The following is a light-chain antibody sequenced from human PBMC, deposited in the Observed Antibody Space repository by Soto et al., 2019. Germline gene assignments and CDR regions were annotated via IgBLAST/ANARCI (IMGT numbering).Light chain of an antibody. CDR2: EVS. Sequence: QSVLTQPPSASGSPGQSVTISCTGTSSDVGGYNYVSWYQQHPGKAPKLIIYEVSQRPSGVPDRFSGSKSGNTASLTVSGLQAEDEADYYCCSYAGGNNFYVFGAGTKVTV. CDR3: CSYAGGNNFYV. J-gene: IGLJ1*01. CDR1: SSDVGGYNY. V-gene: IGLV2-8*01.